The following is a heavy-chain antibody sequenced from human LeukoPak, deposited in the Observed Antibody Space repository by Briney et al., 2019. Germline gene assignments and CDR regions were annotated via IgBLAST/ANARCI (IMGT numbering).Heavy chain of an antibody. CDR1: GFTFSTYG. Sequence: GGSLRLSCAASGFTFSTYGMHWVRQAPGKGLEWVAFIRYDGSNKYYADSVKGRFTISRDNSKNTLYLQMNSLRAEDTAVYYCAKDRTPYSSTWGDDYWGQGTLVTVSS. D-gene: IGHD6-13*01. J-gene: IGHJ4*02. V-gene: IGHV3-30*02. CDR3: AKDRTPYSSTWGDDY. CDR2: IRYDGSNK.